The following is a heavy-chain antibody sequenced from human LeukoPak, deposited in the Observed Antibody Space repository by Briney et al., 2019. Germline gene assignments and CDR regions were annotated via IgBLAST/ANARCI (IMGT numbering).Heavy chain of an antibody. Sequence: SETLSLTCTVSGGSISSYYWSWIRPPPGKGLEWIGYIYYSGSTNYNPSLKSRVTISVDTSKNQFSLKLSSVTAADTAVYYCARVVSSSWYIDYWGQGTLVTVSS. CDR2: IYYSGST. V-gene: IGHV4-59*01. CDR3: ARVVSSSWYIDY. D-gene: IGHD6-13*01. J-gene: IGHJ4*02. CDR1: GGSISSYY.